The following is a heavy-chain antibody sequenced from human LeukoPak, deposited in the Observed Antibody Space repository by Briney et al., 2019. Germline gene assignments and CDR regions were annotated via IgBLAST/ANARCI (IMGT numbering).Heavy chain of an antibody. J-gene: IGHJ4*02. V-gene: IGHV1-2*02. CDR2: INPNSGGT. Sequence: ASVKVSCKASGYTFTGYNMHWVRQAPGQGREWMGWINPNSGGTNYAQKFQGRVTMTRDTSISTAYMELSRLRSDDTAVYYCASGRLRYSSGWHRPYYFDYWGQGTLVTVSS. CDR3: ASGRLRYSSGWHRPYYFDY. CDR1: GYTFTGYN. D-gene: IGHD6-19*01.